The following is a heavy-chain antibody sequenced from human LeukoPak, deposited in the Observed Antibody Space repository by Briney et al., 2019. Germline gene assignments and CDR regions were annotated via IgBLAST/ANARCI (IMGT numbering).Heavy chain of an antibody. J-gene: IGHJ4*02. CDR1: GGSIRSYY. CDR2: IYTSGST. V-gene: IGHV4-4*07. D-gene: IGHD4-17*01. Sequence: PSETLSLTCIVSGGSIRSYYRSWIPHPPGKGLEWIGRIYTSGSTNYNPSLKSRVTMSVDTSKNQFSLKLSSVTAADTAVYYCARAAGDYLDYWGQGTLVTVSS. CDR3: ARAAGDYLDY.